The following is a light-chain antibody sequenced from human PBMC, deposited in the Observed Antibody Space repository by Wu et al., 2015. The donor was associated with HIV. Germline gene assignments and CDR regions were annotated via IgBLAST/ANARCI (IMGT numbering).Light chain of an antibody. V-gene: IGKV3-15*01. Sequence: IVMAQSPATLSVSPGEGATPSCRASQSVSSNLAWYQHKPGQAPRLLIYGASTRATGVPARFSGSGSGTEFTLTISNVQSADCAVYYCQQYHHWPPYTFGQGTKLEIK. J-gene: IGKJ2*01. CDR1: QSVSSN. CDR3: QQYHHWPPYT. CDR2: GAS.